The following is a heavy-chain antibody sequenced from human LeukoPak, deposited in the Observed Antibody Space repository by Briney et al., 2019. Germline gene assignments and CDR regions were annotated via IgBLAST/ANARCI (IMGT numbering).Heavy chain of an antibody. V-gene: IGHV1-18*01. CDR1: RYTFTSYV. J-gene: IGHJ4*02. CDR2: ISAYNGNT. Sequence: ASVKVSCKASRYTFTSYVISWVRQAAGQGREGMGWISAYNGNTNYAQEPQGRVTMTTDTSTSTGSMELRSMRSYDTAVYYCARDRRGIAVAGRGFDYWGQGTLVTVSS. D-gene: IGHD6-19*01. CDR3: ARDRRGIAVAGRGFDY.